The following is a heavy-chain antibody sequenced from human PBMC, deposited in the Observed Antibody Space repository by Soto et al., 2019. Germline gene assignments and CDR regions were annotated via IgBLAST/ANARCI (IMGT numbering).Heavy chain of an antibody. J-gene: IGHJ4*02. V-gene: IGHV3-21*01. CDR2: ISSSSSYI. CDR3: ARESPHYYFDY. CDR1: GFTFSSYS. Sequence: GGSLRLSCAASGFTFSSYSMNWVRQAPGKGLEWVSSISSSSSYIYYADSVKGRFTISRDNAKNSLYLQMNSLRAEDTAVYYCARESPHYYFDYWGQGTLVTVSS.